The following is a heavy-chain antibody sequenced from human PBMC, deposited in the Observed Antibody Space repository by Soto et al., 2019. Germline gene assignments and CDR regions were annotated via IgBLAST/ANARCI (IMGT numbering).Heavy chain of an antibody. Sequence: QVQLVQSGAEVKKPGASVKVSCKASGYTFTSYGISWVRQAPGQGLEWMGWISAYNGNTNYAQKLQGRVTMTTDTSPSTAYMELRSLRSDDTAVYYCARDAIGKIGRLSYKLFDYWGQGTLVTVSS. J-gene: IGHJ4*02. V-gene: IGHV1-18*01. D-gene: IGHD3-16*02. CDR1: GYTFTSYG. CDR3: ARDAIGKIGRLSYKLFDY. CDR2: ISAYNGNT.